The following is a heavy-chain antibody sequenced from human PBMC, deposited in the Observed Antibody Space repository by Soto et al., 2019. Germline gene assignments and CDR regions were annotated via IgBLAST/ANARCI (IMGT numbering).Heavy chain of an antibody. Sequence: GGSLILSCAASGSTFSTYAMIWVRQAPGKGLEWVSAISGSGDSTYYADSVKGRFTISRDNSKNTLYLQMSSLRAEDTAIYYCAKDSFINLRGYDSYWGQGTLVTVSS. D-gene: IGHD5-12*01. CDR1: GSTFSTYA. J-gene: IGHJ4*02. CDR3: AKDSFINLRGYDSY. CDR2: ISGSGDST. V-gene: IGHV3-23*01.